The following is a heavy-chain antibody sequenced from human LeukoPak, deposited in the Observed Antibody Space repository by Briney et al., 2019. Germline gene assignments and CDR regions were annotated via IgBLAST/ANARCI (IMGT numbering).Heavy chain of an antibody. CDR1: GGSFSGYY. CDR2: RNHGGNT. V-gene: IGHV4-34*01. Sequence: SETLSLTCAVSGGSFSGYYWSWIRQSPGKGLEWIGERNHGGNTNYNPSLKSRVTISVDTSKNQFSLKLSSVTAADTAVYYCARTWGPNWFDPWGQGTLVTVSS. D-gene: IGHD3-16*01. CDR3: ARTWGPNWFDP. J-gene: IGHJ5*02.